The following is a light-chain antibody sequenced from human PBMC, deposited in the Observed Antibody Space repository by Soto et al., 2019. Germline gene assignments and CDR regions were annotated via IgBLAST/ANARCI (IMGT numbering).Light chain of an antibody. CDR2: DAS. CDR1: QSVSSY. Sequence: IVLTQSPPTLSLSPGERATLSCRASQSVSSYLAWYQQKPGQAPRLLIYDASNRATGIPARFSGSGSGTDFTLTISSLETEDFAVYYCQQRSNWLTFGQGTKV. CDR3: QQRSNWLT. V-gene: IGKV3-11*01. J-gene: IGKJ1*01.